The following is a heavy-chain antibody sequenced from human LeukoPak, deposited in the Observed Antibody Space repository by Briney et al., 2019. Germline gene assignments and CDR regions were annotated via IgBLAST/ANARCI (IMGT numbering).Heavy chain of an antibody. CDR2: IRYDGSNK. D-gene: IGHD3-10*01. V-gene: IGHV3-30*02. J-gene: IGHJ3*02. CDR1: GFTFSIYG. Sequence: GGSLRLSCAASGFTFSIYGMHWVRQAPGKGLEWVAFIRYDGSNKYYADSVKGRFTISRDNSKNTLYLQMNSLRAEDTAVYYCAKDGRQRKTYYYGSGSANAFDIWGQGTMVTVSS. CDR3: AKDGRQRKTYYYGSGSANAFDI.